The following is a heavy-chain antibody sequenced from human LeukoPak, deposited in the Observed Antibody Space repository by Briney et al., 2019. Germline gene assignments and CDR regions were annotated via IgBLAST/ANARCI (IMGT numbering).Heavy chain of an antibody. Sequence: SETLSLTCTVSGGSMRSYYWSWIRQPPGKGLEWIGYIYYTGSTNYNPSLKSRVTISVDTSKNQFSLNLSSVTAADTAVYYCARHYDILTRIDYWGQGTLVTVSS. V-gene: IGHV4-59*01. CDR3: ARHYDILTRIDY. D-gene: IGHD3-9*01. CDR1: GGSMRSYY. J-gene: IGHJ4*02. CDR2: IYYTGST.